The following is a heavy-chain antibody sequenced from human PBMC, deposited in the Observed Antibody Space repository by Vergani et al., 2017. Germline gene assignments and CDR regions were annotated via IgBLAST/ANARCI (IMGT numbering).Heavy chain of an antibody. CDR1: GGSISSYY. V-gene: IGHV4-59*08. CDR3: ARQPGIVGATDAFDI. D-gene: IGHD1-26*01. Sequence: QVQLQESGPGLVKPSETLSLTCTVSGGSISSYYWSWIRQHPGKRLEWIGYIYYSGSTNYNPSLKSRVTISVDTSKNQFSLKLSSVTAADTAVYYCARQPGIVGATDAFDIWGQGTMVTVSS. J-gene: IGHJ3*02. CDR2: IYYSGST.